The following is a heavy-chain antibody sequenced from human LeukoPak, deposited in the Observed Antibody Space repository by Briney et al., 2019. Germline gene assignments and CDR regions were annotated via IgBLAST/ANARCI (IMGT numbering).Heavy chain of an antibody. Sequence: GGSLRLSCAASGFTFSSYSMNWVRQAPGKGLEWVSYISSSSSTIYYADSVKGRFTISRDNAKNSLYLQMNSLRAEDTAVYYCAREGGSSYYYYMDVWGKGTTVTVSS. V-gene: IGHV3-48*01. CDR1: GFTFSSYS. CDR2: ISSSSSTI. D-gene: IGHD3-16*01. CDR3: AREGGSSYYYYMDV. J-gene: IGHJ6*03.